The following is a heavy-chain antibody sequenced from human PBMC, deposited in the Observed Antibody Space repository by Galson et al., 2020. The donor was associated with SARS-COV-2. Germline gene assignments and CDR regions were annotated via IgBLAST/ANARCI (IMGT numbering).Heavy chain of an antibody. CDR2: ISAYNGNT. V-gene: IGHV1-18*01. Sequence: ASVQVSCKASGYTFTSYGIRWVRQAPGQGLEWMGWISAYNGNTNYAQKLQGRVTMTTDTSTSTAYMELRSLRSDDTAVYYCARDLAASSWRYVYYYYYYGMDVWGQGTTVTVSS. J-gene: IGHJ6*02. D-gene: IGHD6-13*01. CDR3: ARDLAASSWRYVYYYYYYGMDV. CDR1: GYTFTSYG.